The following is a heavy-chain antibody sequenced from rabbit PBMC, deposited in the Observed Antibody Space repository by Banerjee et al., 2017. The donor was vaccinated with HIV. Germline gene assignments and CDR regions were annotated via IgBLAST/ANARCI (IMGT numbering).Heavy chain of an antibody. CDR2: IYPGFGIR. J-gene: IGHJ4*01. CDR3: ARDSSSSGYYDL. CDR1: GIDFSSYG. D-gene: IGHD1-1*01. V-gene: IGHV1S47*01. Sequence: ELVESGGGLVQPGESLKLSCKASGIDFSSYGISWVRQAPGKGPEWIAYIYPGFGIRNYANSVKGRFTISSDNAQNTVFLQMTSLTAADTATYFCARDSSSSGYYDLWGPGTLVTVS.